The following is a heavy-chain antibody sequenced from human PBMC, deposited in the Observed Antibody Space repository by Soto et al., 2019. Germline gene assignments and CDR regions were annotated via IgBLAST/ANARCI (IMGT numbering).Heavy chain of an antibody. CDR3: TRVSSMITFGGVIAPRYYFDY. V-gene: IGHV3-49*04. J-gene: IGHJ4*02. CDR2: IRSKAYGGTT. Sequence: PGGSLRLSCTASGFTFGDYAMSWVRQAPGKGLEWVGFIRSKAYGGTTEYAASVKGRFTISRDDSKSIAYLQMNSLKTEDTAVYYCTRVSSMITFGGVIAPRYYFDYWGQGTLVTVSS. CDR1: GFTFGDYA. D-gene: IGHD3-16*02.